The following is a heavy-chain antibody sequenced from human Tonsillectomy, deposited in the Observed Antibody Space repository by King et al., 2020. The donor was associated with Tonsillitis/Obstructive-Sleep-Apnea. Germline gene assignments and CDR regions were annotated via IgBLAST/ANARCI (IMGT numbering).Heavy chain of an antibody. CDR3: NTGQQWLVPLYYYYYMAV. CDR1: GFTFSNAW. CDR2: IKSKTDGGTT. Sequence: VQLVESGGGLVKPGGSLRLSCAASGFTFSNAWMSWVRQAPGKGLEWVGRIKSKTDGGTTDYAAPVKGRFTISRDDSKKTMYRQMNSLKTEETAMYYCNTGQQWLVPLYYYYYMAVWGKGTTVTVSS. D-gene: IGHD6-19*01. J-gene: IGHJ6*03. V-gene: IGHV3-15*01.